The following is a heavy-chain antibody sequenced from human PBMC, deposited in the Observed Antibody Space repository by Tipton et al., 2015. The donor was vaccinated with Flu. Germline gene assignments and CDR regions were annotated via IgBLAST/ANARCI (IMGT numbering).Heavy chain of an antibody. Sequence: SLRLSCAASGFTVSSNYMSWVRQAPGKGLEWVSVIYSGGSTYYADSVKGRFTISRDNSKNTLYLQMNSLRTEDTAVYYCAKDGYYYYYMDVWGKGTTVTVSS. CDR3: AKDGYYYYYMDV. V-gene: IGHV3-53*01. CDR2: IYSGGST. J-gene: IGHJ6*03. CDR1: GFTVSSNY.